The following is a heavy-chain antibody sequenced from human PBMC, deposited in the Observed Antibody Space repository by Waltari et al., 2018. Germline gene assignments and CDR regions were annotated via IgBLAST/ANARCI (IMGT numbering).Heavy chain of an antibody. CDR2: RNPNSSNT. Sequence: QVQLVQSGAEVKKPGASVKVSCKASGYTFTSYDINWVRQATGQGLEWMGWRNPNSSNTGYAQKFQGRVTMTRNTSRSTAYMELGSLRSEDTAVYYCARGDIAVAGGYYWGQGTLVTVSS. V-gene: IGHV1-8*01. D-gene: IGHD6-19*01. CDR3: ARGDIAVAGGYY. J-gene: IGHJ4*02. CDR1: GYTFTSYD.